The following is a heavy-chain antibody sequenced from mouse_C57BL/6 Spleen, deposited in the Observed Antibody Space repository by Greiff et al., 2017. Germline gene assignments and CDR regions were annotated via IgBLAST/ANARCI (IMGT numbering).Heavy chain of an antibody. CDR1: GYTFTSYW. CDR3: ARGYYGSSYPYYYAMDY. D-gene: IGHD1-1*01. CDR2: IDPNRGGT. V-gene: IGHV1-72*01. Sequence: QVQLQQPGAELVKPGASVKLSCKASGYTFTSYWMHWVKQRPGRGLEWIGRIDPNRGGTKYNEKFKSKATLTVDKPSSTAYMQLSSLTSEDSAVYYCARGYYGSSYPYYYAMDYWGQGTSVTVSS. J-gene: IGHJ4*01.